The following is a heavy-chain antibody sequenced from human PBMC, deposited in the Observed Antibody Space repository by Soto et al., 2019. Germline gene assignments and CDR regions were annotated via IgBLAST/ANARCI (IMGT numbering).Heavy chain of an antibody. J-gene: IGHJ3*02. CDR1: GYTFTSYY. V-gene: IGHV1-46*01. CDR3: ARENRDYYGSGSHIDI. CDR2: INPSGGST. D-gene: IGHD3-10*01. Sequence: ASVKVSCKASGYTFTSYYMHWVRQAPGQGLEWMGIINPSGGSTSYAQKFQGRVTMTRDTSTSTVYMELSSLRSEDTAVYYCARENRDYYGSGSHIDIWGQGTMVTVSS.